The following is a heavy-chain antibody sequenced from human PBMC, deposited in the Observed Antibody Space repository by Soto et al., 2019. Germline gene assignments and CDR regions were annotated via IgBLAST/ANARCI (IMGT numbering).Heavy chain of an antibody. CDR1: GGSISSGTYY. CDR2: IYYNRNA. Sequence: QVQLQESGPGLVKPSQTLSLTCTVSGGSISSGTYYWRWIRQHPGKGLEWIGFIYYNRNAFYNPSLKSRVAILLDASKNQFSLKLSSLAAADTAVYFCARGELWWDFWGQGTLVTVSS. CDR3: ARGELWWDF. J-gene: IGHJ4*02. D-gene: IGHD3-10*01. V-gene: IGHV4-31*03.